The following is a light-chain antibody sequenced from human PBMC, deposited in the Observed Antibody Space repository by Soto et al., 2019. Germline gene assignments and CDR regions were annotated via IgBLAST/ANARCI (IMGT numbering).Light chain of an antibody. CDR3: QQSYSTLRT. Sequence: SKEDRVTITCRASQSISSYLNWYQQKPGKAPKLLIYAASSLQSGVPSRFSGSGSGTDFTLTISSLQPEDFATYYCQQSYSTLRTFGQGTKVDI. J-gene: IGKJ1*01. CDR1: QSISSY. CDR2: AAS. V-gene: IGKV1-39*01.